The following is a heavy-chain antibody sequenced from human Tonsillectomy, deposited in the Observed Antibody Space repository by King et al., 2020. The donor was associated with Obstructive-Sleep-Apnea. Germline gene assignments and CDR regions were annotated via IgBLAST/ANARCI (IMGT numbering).Heavy chain of an antibody. D-gene: IGHD3-22*01. CDR2: IIPIFGTA. CDR1: GGTFSSYA. V-gene: IGHV1-69*01. CDR3: ARGHYGDSRRYYYFDY. J-gene: IGHJ4*02. Sequence: AQLVQSGAEVKKPGSSVKVSCKASGGTFSSYAISWVRQAPGQGLEWMGGIIPIFGTANYAQTFQGRVTITADESTSTAYMELSSLRSEDTAVYYCARGHYGDSRRYYYFDYWGQGTLVTVSS.